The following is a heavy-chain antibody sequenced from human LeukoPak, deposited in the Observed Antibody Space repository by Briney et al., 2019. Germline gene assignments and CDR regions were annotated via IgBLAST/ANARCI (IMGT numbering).Heavy chain of an antibody. J-gene: IGHJ6*02. Sequence: GGSLRLSCAASGFTFSSYEIIWVRQAPGKGLEWVSYISSSGDTIYYADSVKGRLTISRDNAKNSLYLQMNSLRAEDTAVYYCARAGADWSGYLTSMDVWGQGTTVTVSS. CDR1: GFTFSSYE. CDR2: ISSSGDTI. V-gene: IGHV3-48*03. CDR3: ARAGADWSGYLTSMDV. D-gene: IGHD3-3*01.